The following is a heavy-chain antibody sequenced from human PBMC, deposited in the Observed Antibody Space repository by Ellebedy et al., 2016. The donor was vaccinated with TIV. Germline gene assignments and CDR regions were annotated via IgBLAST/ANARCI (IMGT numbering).Heavy chain of an antibody. D-gene: IGHD3-9*01. J-gene: IGHJ4*02. Sequence: MPSETLSLTCTVSGGSISSSSYYWGWIRQPPGKGLEWIGSIYYSGSTYYNPSLKSRVTISVDTSKNQFSLKLSSVTAADTAVYYCARHAFVPFYDILTGYYSSRTGGFDYWGQGTLVTVSS. CDR3: ARHAFVPFYDILTGYYSSRTGGFDY. CDR2: IYYSGST. CDR1: GGSISSSSYY. V-gene: IGHV4-39*01.